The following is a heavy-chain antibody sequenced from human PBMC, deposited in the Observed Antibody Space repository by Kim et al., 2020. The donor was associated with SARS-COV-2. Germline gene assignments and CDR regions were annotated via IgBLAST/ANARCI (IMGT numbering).Heavy chain of an antibody. D-gene: IGHD6-13*01. V-gene: IGHV4-39*01. CDR3: ARQGAHSSSWYFQVTANQNDAFDI. CDR1: GGSISSSSYY. CDR2: IYYSGST. Sequence: SETLSLTCTVSGGSISSSSYYWGWIRQPPGKGLEWIGSIYYSGSTYYNPSLKSRVTISVDTSKNQFSLKLSSVTAADTAVYYCARQGAHSSSWYFQVTANQNDAFDIWGQGTMVTVSS. J-gene: IGHJ3*02.